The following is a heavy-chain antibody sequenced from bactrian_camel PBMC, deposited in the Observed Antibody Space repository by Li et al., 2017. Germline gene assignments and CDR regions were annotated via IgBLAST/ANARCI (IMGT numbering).Heavy chain of an antibody. D-gene: IGHD2*01. CDR3: ATQYGSYCSTKSVFTN. J-gene: IGHJ4*01. CDR1: PSTYVADC. V-gene: IGHV3S1*01. Sequence: HVQLVESGGGSVQPGGSLRLSCAASPSTYVADCMGWFRQPPGQERVGVATIYSTGSSADYADSVKGRFTISKDNVKGTLYLNMNSLKAEDTAMYYCATQYGSYCSTKSVFTNWGQGTQVTVS. CDR2: IYSTGSSA.